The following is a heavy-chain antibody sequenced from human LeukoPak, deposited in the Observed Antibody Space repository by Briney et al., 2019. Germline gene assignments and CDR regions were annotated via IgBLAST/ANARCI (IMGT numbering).Heavy chain of an antibody. Sequence: SGPTLVKPTQTLTLTCTFSGFSLSTSGVGVGWIRQPPGKALEWLALIYWDDDKRYSPSLKSRLTITKDTSKNQVVLTMTNTDPVDTATYYCAHIRLWFGRPGWFDPWGQGTLVTVSS. J-gene: IGHJ5*02. V-gene: IGHV2-5*02. D-gene: IGHD3-10*01. CDR3: AHIRLWFGRPGWFDP. CDR2: IYWDDDK. CDR1: GFSLSTSGVG.